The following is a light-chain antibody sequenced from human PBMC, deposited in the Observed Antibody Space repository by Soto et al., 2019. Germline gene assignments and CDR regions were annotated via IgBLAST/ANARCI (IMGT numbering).Light chain of an antibody. CDR1: SSNIGNNA. CDR2: YDD. Sequence: QSVLTQPPSVSEAPRQRVTISCSGSSSNIGNNAVNWYQQLPGKAPKLLIYYDDLLPSGVSDRFSGSKSGTSASLAISGLQFGDEGVYYCAEWDDTLNGVVFGGGTKLTV. J-gene: IGLJ2*01. V-gene: IGLV1-36*01. CDR3: AEWDDTLNGVV.